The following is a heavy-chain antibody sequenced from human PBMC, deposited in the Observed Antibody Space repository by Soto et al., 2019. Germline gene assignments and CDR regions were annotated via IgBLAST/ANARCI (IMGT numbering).Heavy chain of an antibody. CDR2: ISNDGSNE. CDR3: AKGEVRGIIPSYFDY. CDR1: GFTFSGSA. V-gene: IGHV3-30*04. Sequence: GGSLRLSCAASGFTFSGSAMHWVRQASGKGLEWVARISNDGSNEYYVDSVKGRFTISRDNSKNTLYLQMDSLRAEDTAVYYCAKGEVRGIIPSYFDYWGLGTLVTVSS. J-gene: IGHJ4*02. D-gene: IGHD3-10*01.